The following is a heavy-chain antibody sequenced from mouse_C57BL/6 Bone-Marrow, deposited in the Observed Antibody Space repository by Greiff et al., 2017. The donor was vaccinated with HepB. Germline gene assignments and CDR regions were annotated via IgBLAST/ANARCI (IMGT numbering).Heavy chain of an antibody. J-gene: IGHJ1*03. V-gene: IGHV1-69*01. CDR2: IDPSDSYT. CDR3: ARYSGSSSHWYFDV. Sequence: QVQLQQPGAELVMPGASVKLSCKASGYTFTSYWMHWVKQRPGQGLEWIGEIDPSDSYTNYNQKFKGKSTLTVDKSSSTAYMQLSSLTSEDSAIYYCARYSGSSSHWYFDVWGTGTTVTVSS. D-gene: IGHD1-1*01. CDR1: GYTFTSYW.